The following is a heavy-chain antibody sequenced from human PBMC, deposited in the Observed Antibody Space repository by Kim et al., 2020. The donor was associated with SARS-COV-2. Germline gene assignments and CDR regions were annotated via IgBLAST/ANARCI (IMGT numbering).Heavy chain of an antibody. V-gene: IGHV4-34*01. Sequence: SETLSLTCAVYGGSFSSYYWSCIRQPPGKGLEWIGDIYYSGSTNYNPSLKSRVTISVDTSKNQFSLKLSSVTAADTAVYYCARSSSSYDIFTGDYGVYSFDNWGQGTMVTVSS. CDR1: GGSFSSYY. CDR2: IYYSGST. CDR3: ARSSSSYDIFTGDYGVYSFDN. J-gene: IGHJ3*02. D-gene: IGHD3-9*01.